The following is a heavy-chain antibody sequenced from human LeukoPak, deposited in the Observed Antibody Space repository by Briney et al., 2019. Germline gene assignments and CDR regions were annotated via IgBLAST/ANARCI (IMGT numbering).Heavy chain of an antibody. J-gene: IGHJ5*01. D-gene: IGHD3-3*01. CDR2: ISGNSGNI. CDR1: GFTFSNYA. CDR3: AKCAYYDFWSGYTLDS. Sequence: GGSLRLSCATSGFTFSNYAMSWVRQAPGKGLEWVSGISGNSGNIDYADSVKGRFTSSRDNSKNILYLQMNSLRADDTAIYYCAKCAYYDFWSGYTLDSWGQGTLVTVSS. V-gene: IGHV3-23*01.